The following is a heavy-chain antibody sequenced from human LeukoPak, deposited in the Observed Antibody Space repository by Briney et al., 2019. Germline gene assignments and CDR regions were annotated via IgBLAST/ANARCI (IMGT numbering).Heavy chain of an antibody. D-gene: IGHD6-13*01. CDR3: AKDIRSSWYYFQD. Sequence: GGSLRLSCAASGFTFSNYAMTWVRQAPGKGLEWVSTMSGSGDRTYYADSVKGRFTISRDNSKNTLYVQMNSLRAEDTAVYYCAKDIRSSWYYFQDWGQGTLVTVS. CDR1: GFTFSNYA. CDR2: MSGSGDRT. V-gene: IGHV3-23*01. J-gene: IGHJ1*01.